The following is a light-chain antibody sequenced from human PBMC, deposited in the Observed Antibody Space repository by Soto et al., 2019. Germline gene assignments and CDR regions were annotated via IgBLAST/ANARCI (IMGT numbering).Light chain of an antibody. J-gene: IGKJ4*02. CDR2: GAS. Sequence: MSFTPSPGTXSPRRWERAPPAWGESKSVSKKYLAWYKQKTGKXPXXXIYGASNSATAITDRFSGSGYATDLTLTSSRLENEDCAVYYCVQDGRRGTFGDGTQVDI. V-gene: IGKV3-20*01. CDR3: VQDGRRGT. CDR1: KSVSKKY.